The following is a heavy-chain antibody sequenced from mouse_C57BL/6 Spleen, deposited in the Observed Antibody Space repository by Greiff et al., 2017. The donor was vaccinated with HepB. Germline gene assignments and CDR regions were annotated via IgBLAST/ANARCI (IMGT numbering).Heavy chain of an antibody. CDR3: ARERDGYPYAMDY. CDR2: IYPRDGST. J-gene: IGHJ4*01. Sequence: VQGVESGPELVKPGASVKLSCKASGYTFTSYDINWVKQRPGQGLEWIGWIYPRDGSTKYNEKFKGKATLTVDTSSSTAYMELHSLTSEDSAVYFCARERDGYPYAMDYWGQGTSVTVSS. CDR1: GYTFTSYD. V-gene: IGHV1-85*01. D-gene: IGHD2-3*01.